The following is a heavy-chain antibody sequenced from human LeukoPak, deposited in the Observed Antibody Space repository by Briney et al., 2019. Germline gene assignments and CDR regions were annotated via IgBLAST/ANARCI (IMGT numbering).Heavy chain of an antibody. Sequence: PSETLSLTCTVPVGSISSYYWSWIRQPPGKGLEWIGYIYYSGSTNYNPSLKSRVTISVDTSKNQFSLKLSSVTAADTAVYYCARSMSLYYYDSSGSVSWFDPWGQGTLVTVSS. CDR2: IYYSGST. CDR1: VGSISSYY. J-gene: IGHJ5*02. CDR3: ARSMSLYYYDSSGSVSWFDP. D-gene: IGHD3-22*01. V-gene: IGHV4-59*01.